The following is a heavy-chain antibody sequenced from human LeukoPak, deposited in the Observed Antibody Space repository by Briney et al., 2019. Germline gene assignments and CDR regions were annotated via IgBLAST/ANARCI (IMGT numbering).Heavy chain of an antibody. V-gene: IGHV3-21*01. CDR1: GFTFSSYS. Sequence: GGSLRLSCAASGFTFSSYSMNWVRQAPGKGLEWVSSISSSSSYIYYADSAKGRFTISRDNAKNSLYLQMNSLRAEDTAVYYCATLRVDWFDPWGQGTLVTVSS. J-gene: IGHJ5*02. CDR2: ISSSSSYI. CDR3: ATLRVDWFDP.